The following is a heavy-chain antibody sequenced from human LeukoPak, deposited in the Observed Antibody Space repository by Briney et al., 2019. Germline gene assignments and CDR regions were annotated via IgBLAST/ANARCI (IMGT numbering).Heavy chain of an antibody. CDR2: INRDGSST. Sequence: GGSLRLSCAASGFTFSTYWMHWVRQAPGKGLVWVSRINRDGSSTSYADSVKGRFTISRDNAKNTLYLQMNSLRAEDTAVYYCARDSSDCGSTSCFIFDYWGQGTLVTVSS. V-gene: IGHV3-74*01. CDR1: GFTFSTYW. J-gene: IGHJ4*02. D-gene: IGHD2-2*01. CDR3: ARDSSDCGSTSCFIFDY.